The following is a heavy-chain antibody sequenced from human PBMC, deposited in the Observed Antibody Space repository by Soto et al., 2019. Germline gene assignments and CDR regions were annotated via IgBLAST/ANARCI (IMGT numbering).Heavy chain of an antibody. CDR2: ISGSGGST. V-gene: IGHV3-23*01. CDR3: AKDLYYYDSSGLVDV. Sequence: PGGSLRLSFAASGFTFSSYAMSWVRQAPGKGLEWVSAISGSGGSTYYADSVKGRFTISRDNSKNTLYLQMNSLRAEDTAVYYCAKDLYYYDSSGLVDVWGQGTTVTVSS. D-gene: IGHD3-22*01. J-gene: IGHJ6*02. CDR1: GFTFSSYA.